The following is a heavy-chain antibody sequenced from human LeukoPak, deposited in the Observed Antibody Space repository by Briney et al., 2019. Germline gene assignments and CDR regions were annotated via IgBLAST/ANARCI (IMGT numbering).Heavy chain of an antibody. CDR1: GFSFSTYS. CDR2: ISSSSYHI. V-gene: IGHV3-21*01. Sequence: GGSLRLSCAPSGFSFSTYSMNWVRQAPGNGLEWVSSISSSSYHIYYADSVKGRFTISRDNAKNSLYLQMDSLRAEDTAVYYCARRFYYDSSGYFYEPYNFDSWGQGTLVTVSS. CDR3: ARRFYYDSSGYFYEPYNFDS. J-gene: IGHJ4*02. D-gene: IGHD3-22*01.